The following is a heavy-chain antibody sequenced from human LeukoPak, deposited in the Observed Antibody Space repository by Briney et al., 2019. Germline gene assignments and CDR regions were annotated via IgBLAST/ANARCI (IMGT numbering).Heavy chain of an antibody. CDR2: IRYDGSNK. CDR1: GFTFSSYG. CDR3: AKGRGDPLGYCSSTSCYTGDY. J-gene: IGHJ4*02. D-gene: IGHD2-2*02. Sequence: GGSLRLSCAASGFTFSSYGMHWVRQAPGKGLEWVAFIRYDGSNKYYADSVKGRFTISRDNSKNTLYLQMNSLRAEDTAVYYCAKGRGDPLGYCSSTSCYTGDYWGQGTLVTVSS. V-gene: IGHV3-30*02.